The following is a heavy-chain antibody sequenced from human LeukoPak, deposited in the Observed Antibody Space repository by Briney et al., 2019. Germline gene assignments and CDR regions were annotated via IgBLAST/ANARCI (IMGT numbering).Heavy chain of an antibody. D-gene: IGHD4-17*01. V-gene: IGHV3-53*01. Sequence: GGSLRLSCAASGFTVSSNYMSWVRQAPGKGLEWVSVTYSGGSTYYADSVKGRFTISRDNSKNTLYLQMNSLRAEDTAVYYCARLMTTRHYFDYWGQGTLVTVSS. J-gene: IGHJ4*02. CDR3: ARLMTTRHYFDY. CDR2: TYSGGST. CDR1: GFTVSSNY.